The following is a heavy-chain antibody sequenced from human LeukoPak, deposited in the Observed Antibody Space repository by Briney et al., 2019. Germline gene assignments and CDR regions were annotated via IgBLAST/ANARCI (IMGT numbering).Heavy chain of an antibody. CDR3: ARGFQLGDFPV. D-gene: IGHD2-21*02. V-gene: IGHV3-7*01. J-gene: IGHJ4*02. CDR2: INKDGSEK. CDR1: GFTFDDYA. Sequence: GGSLRLSCAASGFTFDDYAMHWVRQAPGKGLEWVAYINKDGSEKAYVDSVKGRFTISRDNAKDSLYLQLNSLSAEDTGVYYCARGFQLGDFPVWGQGTLVTVSS.